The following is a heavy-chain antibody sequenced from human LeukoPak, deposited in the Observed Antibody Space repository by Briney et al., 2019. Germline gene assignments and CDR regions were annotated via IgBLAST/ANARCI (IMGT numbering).Heavy chain of an antibody. CDR1: GFTFSSYW. J-gene: IGHJ4*02. CDR3: ARDDYYYGSGSYYKGLDY. Sequence: TGGSLRLSCAASGFTFSSYWMSWVRQAPGKGLEWVANIEQDGSEKYYVDSVKGRFTISRDNAKNSLYLQMNSLRAEDTGVYYCARDDYYYGSGSYYKGLDYWGQGTLVTVSS. D-gene: IGHD3-10*01. V-gene: IGHV3-7*03. CDR2: IEQDGSEK.